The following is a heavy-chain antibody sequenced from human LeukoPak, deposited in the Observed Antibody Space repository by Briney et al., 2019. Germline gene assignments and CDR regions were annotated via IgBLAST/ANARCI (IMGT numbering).Heavy chain of an antibody. CDR2: IYYSGDT. CDR3: ARRGIAVAGITDY. V-gene: IGHV4-39*01. CDR1: GGSISSNSCY. Sequence: SETLSLTRTVSGGSISSNSCYWGWIRQPPGKGLEWIGSIYYSGDTYYNPSLKSRVTISVDTSKNQFSLKLSSVTAADTAVYYCARRGIAVAGITDYWGQGTLVTVSS. J-gene: IGHJ4*02. D-gene: IGHD6-19*01.